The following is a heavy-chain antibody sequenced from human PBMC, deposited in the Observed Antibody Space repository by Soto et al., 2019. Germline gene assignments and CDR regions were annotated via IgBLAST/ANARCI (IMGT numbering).Heavy chain of an antibody. CDR2: ISGSGGGT. CDR1: GFTFSSYA. D-gene: IGHD5-12*01. J-gene: IGHJ4*02. CDR3: AKDLSVGHSGYDYFDY. V-gene: IGHV3-23*01. Sequence: GGSLRLSCAASGFTFSSYAMSWVRQAPGKGLEWVSSISGSGGGTYFADSAKGRFTISRDNSKSTLYLQMNSLRAEDTAVYYCAKDLSVGHSGYDYFDYWGQGTLVTVSS.